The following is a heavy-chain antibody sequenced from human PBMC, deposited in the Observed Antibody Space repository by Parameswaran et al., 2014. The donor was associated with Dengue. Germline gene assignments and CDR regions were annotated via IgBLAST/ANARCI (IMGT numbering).Heavy chain of an antibody. V-gene: IGHV3-23*01. J-gene: IGHJ6*02. Sequence: VRQAPGKGLEWVSAISGSGGSTYYADSVKGRFTISRDNSKNTLYLQMNSLRAEDTAVYYCAKDPGAVGFYYYYYGMDVWGQGTTVTVSS. D-gene: IGHD4-17*01. CDR3: AKDPGAVGFYYYYYGMDV. CDR2: ISGSGGST.